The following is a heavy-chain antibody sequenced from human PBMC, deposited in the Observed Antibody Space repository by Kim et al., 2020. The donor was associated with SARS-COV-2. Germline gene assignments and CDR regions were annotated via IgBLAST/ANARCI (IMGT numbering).Heavy chain of an antibody. Sequence: GGSLRLSCAASGFTSSNAWMSWVRQAPGKGLEWVGRIKSKTAGGTTDYAAPVKCRITISRDDSRNTLYLQMNSLKTEDTAVYYCATVAAYQQLPPGTYSNSGTGVWGGGSTVAAAS. J-gene: IGHJ6*01. CDR1: GFTSSNAW. D-gene: IGHD6-13*01. CDR2: IKSKTAGGTT. CDR3: ATVAAYQQLPPGTYSNSGTGV. V-gene: IGHV3-15*01.